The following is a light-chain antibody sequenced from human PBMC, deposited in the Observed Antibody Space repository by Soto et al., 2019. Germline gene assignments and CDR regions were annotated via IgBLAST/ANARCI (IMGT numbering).Light chain of an antibody. CDR1: SSDVGGYKY. Sequence: VLAQPRSVSGSPGQSVTISCTGTSSDVGGYKYVSWYQQHPGKAPKLMIYDVSKRPSGVPDRFSGSKSGNTASLTISGLQAEDEADYYCYSYAGSYTNVFGTGTKVTVL. J-gene: IGLJ1*01. CDR2: DVS. CDR3: YSYAGSYTNV. V-gene: IGLV2-11*01.